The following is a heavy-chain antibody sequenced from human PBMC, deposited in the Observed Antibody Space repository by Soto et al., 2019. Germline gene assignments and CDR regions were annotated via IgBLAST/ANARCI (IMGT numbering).Heavy chain of an antibody. CDR3: ARDVGYCSSSTCLIDH. D-gene: IGHD2-2*01. CDR1: GYTFNTYG. J-gene: IGHJ4*02. CDR2: ISTFNGET. Sequence: ASVKVSCKASGYTFNTYGISWVRQAPGQGLEWMGWISTFNGETRYAQKFQARVTVTTDTSTTTGYMELRSLRSDDTAVYYCARDVGYCSSSTCLIDHWGQGTLVTVSS. V-gene: IGHV1-18*01.